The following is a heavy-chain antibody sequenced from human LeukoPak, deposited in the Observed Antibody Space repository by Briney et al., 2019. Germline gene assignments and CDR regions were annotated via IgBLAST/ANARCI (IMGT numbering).Heavy chain of an antibody. J-gene: IGHJ4*02. CDR2: INHSGST. CDR1: GGSISNYY. V-gene: IGHV4-34*01. CDR3: ARVGYGGNIFSPYYFDY. Sequence: SETLSLTCTVSGGSISNYYWSWIRQPPGKGLEWIGEINHSGSTNYNPSLKSRVTISVDTSKNQFSLKLSSVTAADTAVYYCARVGYGGNIFSPYYFDYWGQGTLVTVSS. D-gene: IGHD4-23*01.